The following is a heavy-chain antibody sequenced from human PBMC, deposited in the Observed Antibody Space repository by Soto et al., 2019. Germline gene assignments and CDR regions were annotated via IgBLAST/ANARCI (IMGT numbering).Heavy chain of an antibody. CDR3: ARGVTRYQLLTYYYGMDV. CDR1: GGSISSGDYY. V-gene: IGHV4-30-4*01. D-gene: IGHD2-2*01. Sequence: SETLSLTCTVSGGSISSGDYYWSWIRQPPGQGLEWMGYIYYSGSTYYNPSLKSRVTISVDTSKNQFSLKLSSVTAADPAVYYCARGVTRYQLLTYYYGMDVWGQGTTVTVSS. CDR2: IYYSGST. J-gene: IGHJ6*02.